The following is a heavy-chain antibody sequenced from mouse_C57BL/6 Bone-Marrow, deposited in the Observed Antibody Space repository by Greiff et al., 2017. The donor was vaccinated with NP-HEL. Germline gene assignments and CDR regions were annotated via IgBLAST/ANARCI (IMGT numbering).Heavy chain of an antibody. D-gene: IGHD1-1*01. CDR1: GFTFSSYG. CDR3: ARRGVVARDYFDY. V-gene: IGHV5-6*02. CDR2: ISSGGSYT. J-gene: IGHJ2*01. Sequence: DVMLVESGGDLVKPGGSLKLSCAASGFTFSSYGMSWVRQTPDKRLAWVATISSGGSYTYYPDSVKGRFTISRDNAKNTLYLQMSSLKSEDTAMYYCARRGVVARDYFDYWGQGTTLTVSS.